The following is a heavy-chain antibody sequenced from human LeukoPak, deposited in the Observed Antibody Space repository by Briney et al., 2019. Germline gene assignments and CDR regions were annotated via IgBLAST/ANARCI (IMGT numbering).Heavy chain of an antibody. D-gene: IGHD4-17*01. CDR2: ITSSSSYT. CDR3: ARAQGLRRPLDM. Sequence: NPGGSLRLSCAASGFTFSDFYMSWIRQAPGEGLEWVSYITSSSSYTNYADSVQGRFTISRDNSKNTLYVQMNSLRAEDTAMYYCARAQGLRRPLDMWGQGTMVTVSS. CDR1: GFTFSDFY. V-gene: IGHV3-11*05. J-gene: IGHJ3*02.